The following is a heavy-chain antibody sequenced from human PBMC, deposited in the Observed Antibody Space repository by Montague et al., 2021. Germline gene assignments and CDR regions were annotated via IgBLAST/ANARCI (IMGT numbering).Heavy chain of an antibody. CDR3: ARGLFGTVNGQYSGGWYYFDK. V-gene: IGHV4-34*01. D-gene: IGHD6-19*01. Sequence: SETLSLTCGLSGGSLSGYYWAWIRQTPGKGLEWIGNTNHSGSAKYNPSLKNRVSISVGTSNNQFFLDLTSVTAADTAMYFCARGLFGTVNGQYSGGWYYFDKWGQGTMVTGSS. CDR2: TNHSGSA. J-gene: IGHJ4*02. CDR1: GGSLSGYY.